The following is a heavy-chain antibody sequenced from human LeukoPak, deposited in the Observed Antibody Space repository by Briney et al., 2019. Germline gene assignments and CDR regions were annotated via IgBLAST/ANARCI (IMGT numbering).Heavy chain of an antibody. D-gene: IGHD1-1*01. Sequence: GGSPRLSCTASGFSFSTYSMNWVRQAPGKGLEWVSYIVGSSRDIYYADSVKGRFTISRDNAKNSLYLQMDSLRAEDTAVYHCATDSPETAAFDYWGQGTLVTVSS. CDR3: ATDSPETAAFDY. J-gene: IGHJ4*02. CDR1: GFSFSTYS. V-gene: IGHV3-21*01. CDR2: IVGSSRDI.